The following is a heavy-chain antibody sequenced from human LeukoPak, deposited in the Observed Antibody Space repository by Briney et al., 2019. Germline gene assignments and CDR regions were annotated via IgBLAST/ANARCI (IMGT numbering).Heavy chain of an antibody. V-gene: IGHV1-69*01. CDR2: IIPIFGTA. CDR1: GGTFSSYA. CDR3: AREESGYSYGGPFDY. Sequence: SVKVSCKASGGTFSSYAISWVRQAPGQGLECMGGIIPIFGTANYAQKFQGRVTITADESTSTAYMELSSLRSEDTAVYYCAREESGYSYGGPFDYWGQGTLVTVSS. D-gene: IGHD5-18*01. J-gene: IGHJ4*02.